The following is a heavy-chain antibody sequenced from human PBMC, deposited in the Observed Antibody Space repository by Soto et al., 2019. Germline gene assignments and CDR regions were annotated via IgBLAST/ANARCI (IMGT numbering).Heavy chain of an antibody. D-gene: IGHD5-12*01. J-gene: IGHJ6*02. V-gene: IGHV1-3*01. CDR3: ARNSGPDYYYGMDV. CDR2: INAGNGNT. CDR1: GYTFTSYG. Sequence: ASVKVSCKASGYTFTSYGISWVRQAPGQRLEWMGWINAGNGNTKYSQKFQGRVTITRDTSASTAYMELSSLRSEDTAVYYCARNSGPDYYYGMDVWGQGTTVTVSS.